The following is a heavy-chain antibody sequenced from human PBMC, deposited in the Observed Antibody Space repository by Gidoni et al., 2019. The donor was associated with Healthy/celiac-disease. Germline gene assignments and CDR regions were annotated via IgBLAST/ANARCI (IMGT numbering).Heavy chain of an antibody. J-gene: IGHJ4*02. V-gene: IGHV4-39*01. CDR1: GGSISSSSYY. CDR3: ARRDSSSSSYYFDY. D-gene: IGHD6-6*01. CDR2: IYYSGST. Sequence: QLPLQESGPGLVKPSETLSLTCTVSGGSISSSSYYWGWIRQPPGKGLEWIGSIYYSGSTYYNPSLKSRVTISVDTSKNQFSLKLSSVTAADTAVYYCARRDSSSSSYYFDYWGQGTLVTVSS.